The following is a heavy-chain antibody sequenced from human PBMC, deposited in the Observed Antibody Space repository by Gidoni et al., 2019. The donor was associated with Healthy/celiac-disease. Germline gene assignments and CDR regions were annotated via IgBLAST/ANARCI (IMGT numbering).Heavy chain of an antibody. V-gene: IGHV4-34*01. D-gene: IGHD4-17*01. J-gene: IGHJ2*01. CDR3: ARRRNDYVKKSSWYFDL. CDR1: GGSFSGYY. Sequence: VQLQQWGAGLLKPSETLSLTCAVYGGSFSGYYWSWIRQPPGKGLEWIGEINHSGSTNYNPSLKSRVTISVDTSKNQFSLKLSSVTAADTAVYYCARRRNDYVKKSSWYFDLWGRGTLVTVSS. CDR2: INHSGST.